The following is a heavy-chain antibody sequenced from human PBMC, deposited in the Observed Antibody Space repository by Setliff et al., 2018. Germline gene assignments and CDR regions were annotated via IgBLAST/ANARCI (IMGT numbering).Heavy chain of an antibody. D-gene: IGHD2-15*01. J-gene: IGHJ4*02. CDR1: GFTFINYW. CDR3: AKAPYCSGGSCSSAYIFDH. Sequence: GESLKISCAASGFTFINYWMSWVRQAPGTGLEWLANIKQDGSEKFYVDSVKGRFTISRDNAKNSLYLQMNSLRPEDTALYYCAKAPYCSGGSCSSAYIFDHWGQGTLVTVSS. V-gene: IGHV3-7*03. CDR2: IKQDGSEK.